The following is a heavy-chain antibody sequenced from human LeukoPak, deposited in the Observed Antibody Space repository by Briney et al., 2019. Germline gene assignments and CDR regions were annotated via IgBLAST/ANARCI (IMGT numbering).Heavy chain of an antibody. CDR1: GFTFSTYW. V-gene: IGHV3-74*01. CDR2: INSDGSST. CDR3: ARAEYYYDSSGYYPRYYNYYYMDV. J-gene: IGHJ6*03. Sequence: QPGGSLRLSCAASGFTFSTYWMHWVRQAPGKGLVWVSSINSDGSSTSYADSVRGRFTISRDNAKNTLYLQMNSLRAEDTAVFYCARAEYYYDSSGYYPRYYNYYYMDVWGKGTTVTVSS. D-gene: IGHD3-22*01.